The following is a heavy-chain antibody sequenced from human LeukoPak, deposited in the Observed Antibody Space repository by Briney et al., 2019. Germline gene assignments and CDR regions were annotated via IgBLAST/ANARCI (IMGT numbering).Heavy chain of an antibody. Sequence: SETLSLTCTVSGYSISSGYYWGWIRQPPGKGLEWIGSIYHSGSTYYNPSLKSRVTISVDTSKNQFSLKLSSVTAADTAAYYCARDYGGNSRGEDWGQGTLVTVSS. CDR2: IYHSGST. CDR1: GYSISSGYY. V-gene: IGHV4-38-2*02. D-gene: IGHD4-23*01. CDR3: ARDYGGNSRGED. J-gene: IGHJ4*02.